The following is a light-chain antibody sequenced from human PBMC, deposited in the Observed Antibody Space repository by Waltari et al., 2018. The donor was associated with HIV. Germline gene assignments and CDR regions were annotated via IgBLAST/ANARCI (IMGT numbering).Light chain of an antibody. CDR3: AAWDDSLSGWV. V-gene: IGLV1-47*01. Sequence: QSVLTQPPSASGTPGQRVTISCSGSSSNIGNNYVYWYQQFPGTTPKLLIYRNNQRPSGVPDRFSGSKSGTSASLAISGLRSEDEADYYCAAWDDSLSGWVFGGGTTLTVL. J-gene: IGLJ3*02. CDR1: SSNIGNNY. CDR2: RNN.